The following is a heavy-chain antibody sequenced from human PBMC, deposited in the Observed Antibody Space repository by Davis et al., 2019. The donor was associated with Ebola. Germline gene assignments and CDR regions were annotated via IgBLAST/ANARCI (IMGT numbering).Heavy chain of an antibody. Sequence: PGGSLRLSCAASGFTFRSYWMYWVRRAPGKGLVWVSRINGDATTTYYADSVKGRFTISRDNAKDTLYLQMNSLRVEDTAVYYCARGNYGMDVWGQGTTVTISS. CDR2: INGDATTT. J-gene: IGHJ6*02. CDR3: ARGNYGMDV. CDR1: GFTFRSYW. V-gene: IGHV3-74*01.